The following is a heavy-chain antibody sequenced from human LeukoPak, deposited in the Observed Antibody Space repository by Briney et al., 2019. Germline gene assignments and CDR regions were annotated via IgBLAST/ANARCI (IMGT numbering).Heavy chain of an antibody. V-gene: IGHV3-53*05. CDR3: ASPSPGGAAAGLFDY. Sequence: GGSLRLSCAVSGFTVSSNFLNWVRQAPGKGLEWVSVLYSGGNTLYADSVKGRFTISRDRSKNTLYLQMNSLRPDDTAMYYCASPSPGGAAAGLFDYWGQGTLVTVSS. J-gene: IGHJ4*02. CDR2: LYSGGNT. D-gene: IGHD6-13*01. CDR1: GFTVSSNF.